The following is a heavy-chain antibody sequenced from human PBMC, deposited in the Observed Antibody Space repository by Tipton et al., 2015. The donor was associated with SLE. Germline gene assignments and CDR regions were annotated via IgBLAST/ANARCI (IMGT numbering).Heavy chain of an antibody. D-gene: IGHD3-9*01. V-gene: IGHV4-4*07. Sequence: TLSLTCEVYGGSLSGYYWAWIRQPAGKGLEWIGHIYTSGTTNYNPSLKSRVSLSVDTSKNQFSLKLSSATAADTAVYYCARDLQPSIERYFDWLGGWFDPWGQGTLVTVSS. CDR2: IYTSGTT. CDR1: GGSLSGYY. J-gene: IGHJ5*02. CDR3: ARDLQPSIERYFDWLGGWFDP.